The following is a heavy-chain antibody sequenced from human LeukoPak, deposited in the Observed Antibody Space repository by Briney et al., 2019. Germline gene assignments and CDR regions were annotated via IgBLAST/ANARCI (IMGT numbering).Heavy chain of an antibody. J-gene: IGHJ5*02. CDR1: GGSISSGFYY. Sequence: KPSQTLSLTCAVSGGSISSGFYYWNWIRQPPGKGLEWIGNIFYNGSSNYNPSLKRRVSISVDTSKNQFSLKLNSVTAADTAVYYCARHVGLHMIRGVTKWFDPWGQGTLVTVSS. CDR3: ARHVGLHMIRGVTKWFDP. D-gene: IGHD3-10*01. V-gene: IGHV4-61*09. CDR2: IFYNGSS.